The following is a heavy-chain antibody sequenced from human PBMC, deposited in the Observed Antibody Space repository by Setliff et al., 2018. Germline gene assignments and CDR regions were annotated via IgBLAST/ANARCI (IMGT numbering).Heavy chain of an antibody. CDR2: ISHRGST. V-gene: IGHV4-59*11. CDR1: GVSLSGHY. CDR3: ARGGRDSYGRGHAFDM. Sequence: SETLSLTCNVPGVSLSGHYWTWIRQPPGKGLEWVGYISHRGSTNYSPSLKSRATLSVDTSKNQFSLKLTSVTAADTAVYFCARGGRDSYGRGHAFDMWGQGTMVTVSS. J-gene: IGHJ3*02. D-gene: IGHD5-18*01.